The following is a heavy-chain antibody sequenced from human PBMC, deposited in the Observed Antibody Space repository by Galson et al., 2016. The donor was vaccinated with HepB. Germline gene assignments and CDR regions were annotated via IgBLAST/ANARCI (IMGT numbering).Heavy chain of an antibody. D-gene: IGHD3-3*01. CDR3: AREGDSYYDVWSGYANWFDL. CDR1: GYTFTNYY. CDR2: INPSGGST. V-gene: IGHV1-46*01. Sequence: SVKVSCKASGYTFTNYYIHWVRQAPGQGLEWMGLINPSGGSTSYAQKFQGRVTMTKDTSTSTAYMELSILRSEDTAVYYCAREGDSYYDVWSGYANWFDLWGQGTLVTVSS. J-gene: IGHJ5*02.